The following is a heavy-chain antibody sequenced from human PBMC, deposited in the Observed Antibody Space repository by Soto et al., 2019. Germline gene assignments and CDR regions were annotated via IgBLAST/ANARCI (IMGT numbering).Heavy chain of an antibody. Sequence: QVQLQESGPGLVKPSQTLSLTCTLSGGSIRSGGDYLSWIRQHPGKGLAWIGYIYYSGSTYYNPSLKSRVTISVDTSKNQFSLKLTSETAANTAVYYCARSVFPWGQGTLVTVSS. CDR3: ARSVFP. CDR2: IYYSGST. V-gene: IGHV4-31*03. J-gene: IGHJ5*02. CDR1: GGSIRSGGDY.